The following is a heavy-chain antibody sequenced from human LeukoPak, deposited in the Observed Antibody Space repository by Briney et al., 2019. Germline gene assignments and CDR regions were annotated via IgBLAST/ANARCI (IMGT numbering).Heavy chain of an antibody. V-gene: IGHV1-69*06. J-gene: IGHJ5*02. CDR2: IIPIFGTA. CDR1: GGTFSSYA. CDR3: ARDRGDIVVVPAAIWFDP. Sequence: ASVKVSCKASGGTFSSYAISWVRQAPGEGREWMGGIIPIFGTANYAQKFQGRVTITADKSTSPAYMELSSLRPEDTAVYYCARDRGDIVVVPAAIWFDPWGQGTLLTVSS. D-gene: IGHD2-2*01.